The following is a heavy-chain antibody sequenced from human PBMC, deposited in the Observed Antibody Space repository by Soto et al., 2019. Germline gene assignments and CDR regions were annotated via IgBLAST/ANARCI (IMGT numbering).Heavy chain of an antibody. CDR2: ISAYNGNT. V-gene: IGHV1-18*01. J-gene: IGHJ4*02. Sequence: ASVKVSCKASGYTFTSYGIIWVRQAPGQGLEWMGWISAYNGNTNYAQKLQGRVTMTTDTSTSTAYMELRSLRSDDTAVYYCARVDAIAVADDFDYWGQGTLVTVSS. CDR1: GYTFTSYG. CDR3: ARVDAIAVADDFDY. D-gene: IGHD6-19*01.